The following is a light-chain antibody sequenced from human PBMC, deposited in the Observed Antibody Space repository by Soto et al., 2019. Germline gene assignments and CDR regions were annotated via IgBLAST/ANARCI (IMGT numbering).Light chain of an antibody. CDR1: ESIGSY. CDR2: AAF. V-gene: IGKV1-39*01. Sequence: DIRISQSPSSLSASVGDRVTITCRASESIGSYLNWYQQKPGRVPKLLIYAAFRLQSGVPSRFSGSGSEKDFTITIGGLQFEDSATYFCQQSYSPPRTFGLVTKVAIK. J-gene: IGKJ3*01. CDR3: QQSYSPPRT.